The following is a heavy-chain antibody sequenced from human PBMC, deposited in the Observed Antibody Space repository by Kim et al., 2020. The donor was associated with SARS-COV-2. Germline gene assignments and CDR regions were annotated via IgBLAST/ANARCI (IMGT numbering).Heavy chain of an antibody. J-gene: IGHJ4*02. Sequence: PSLKSRVTISVTTSKNQFSLKLSSVTAADTAVYYCAGVRSFFGVVRNFDYWGQGTLVTVSS. V-gene: IGHV4-31*02. D-gene: IGHD3-3*01. CDR3: AGVRSFFGVVRNFDY.